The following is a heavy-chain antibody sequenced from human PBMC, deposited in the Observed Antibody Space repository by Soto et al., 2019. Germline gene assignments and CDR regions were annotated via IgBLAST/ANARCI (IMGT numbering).Heavy chain of an antibody. D-gene: IGHD3-10*01. Sequence: QVQLLQSGAEMRKPGPSVKFSGQSSGGTFNTYAMNWLQQAPGQGPKGMGVISLMFGAANYEPKFQGGVTITADESAGTSYMQLSSLTSEDTALYFCAREVQVHTPAFVYWGQGTLVTVSS. CDR1: GGTFNTYA. CDR2: ISLMFGAA. CDR3: AREVQVHTPAFVY. J-gene: IGHJ4*02. V-gene: IGHV1-69*19.